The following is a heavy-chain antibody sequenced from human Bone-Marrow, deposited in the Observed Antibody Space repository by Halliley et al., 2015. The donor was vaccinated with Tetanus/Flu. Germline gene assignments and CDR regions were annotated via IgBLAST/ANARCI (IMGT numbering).Heavy chain of an antibody. D-gene: IGHD4-4*01. CDR2: ISYDGDNI. CDR3: ANSLSNGGSYNYYNMDV. Sequence: ISYDGDNIYFEDSVKGRFTISRDNSKNTVYLQMNSLRVEDTGVYYCANSLSNGGSYNYYNMDVWGQGTTVSVSS. V-gene: IGHV3-30*18. J-gene: IGHJ6*02.